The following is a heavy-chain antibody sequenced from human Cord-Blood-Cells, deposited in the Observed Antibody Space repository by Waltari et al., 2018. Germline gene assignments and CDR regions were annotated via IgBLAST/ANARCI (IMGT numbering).Heavy chain of an antibody. CDR1: GGSFRGYY. V-gene: IGHV4-34*01. Sequence: QVQLQQWGAGLLKLSETLSLICAVYGGSFRGYYWRWFRHPPGKGLEWIGEINHSGSTNYNPSLKSRVTISVDTSKNQFSLKLSSVTAADTAVYYCATLRVRSGSYYYYYGMDVWGQGTTVTVSS. CDR2: INHSGST. D-gene: IGHD3-10*01. CDR3: ATLRVRSGSYYYYYGMDV. J-gene: IGHJ6*02.